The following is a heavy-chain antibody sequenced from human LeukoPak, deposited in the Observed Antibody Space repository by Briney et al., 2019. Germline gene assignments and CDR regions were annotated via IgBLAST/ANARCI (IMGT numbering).Heavy chain of an antibody. Sequence: PSQTLSLTCTVSGGSISSGGYYWSWIRQPAGKGLERIGRIYASGSTNYDPSLKSRITMSVDTSKNQFSLKLSSVTAADTAVYYCARQSRTPLLWFGEPPDAFDIWGQGTMVTVSS. CDR1: GGSISSGGYY. CDR3: ARQSRTPLLWFGEPPDAFDI. CDR2: IYASGST. D-gene: IGHD3-10*01. V-gene: IGHV4-61*02. J-gene: IGHJ3*02.